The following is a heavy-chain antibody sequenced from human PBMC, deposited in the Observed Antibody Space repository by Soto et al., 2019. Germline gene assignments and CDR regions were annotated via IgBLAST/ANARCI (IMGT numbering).Heavy chain of an antibody. CDR2: VKEDGSEL. CDR1: GLNVMSYW. V-gene: IGHV3-7*01. D-gene: IGHD3-16*01. J-gene: IGHJ4*02. Sequence: PGGSLRLSCAVSGLNVMSYWMSWVRQAPGKGLEWVASVKEDGSELYYLHSVRGRFSISRDSAGNALHLTMNYLSAEDTGVYFCARDIGFDYVNWGQGIPLTVSS. CDR3: ARDIGFDYVN.